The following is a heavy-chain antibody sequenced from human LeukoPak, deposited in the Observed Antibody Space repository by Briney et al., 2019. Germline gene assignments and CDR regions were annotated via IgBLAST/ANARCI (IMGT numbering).Heavy chain of an antibody. CDR3: AKAGVISGWDY. J-gene: IGHJ4*02. D-gene: IGHD3-3*02. Sequence: GSLRLSCAASGFTLSNYPMGWVRQAPVKGLEWLSASGEEKSGSWTKSADSVKGRCTISRDNSENTLYLQMDSLTVEDTAVYYCAKAGVISGWDYWGQGVLVTVSS. CDR2: SGEEKSGSWT. CDR1: GFTLSNYP. V-gene: IGHV3-23*01.